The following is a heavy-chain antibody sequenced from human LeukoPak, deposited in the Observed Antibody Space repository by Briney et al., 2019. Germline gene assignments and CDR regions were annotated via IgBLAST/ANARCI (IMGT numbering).Heavy chain of an antibody. CDR3: ARERVTMVRGVIREYHFDY. CDR1: GGSISSYY. Sequence: SETLSLACTVSGGSISSYYGSWIRQPPGKGREWIGYIYNSRRTNYNPSLKSRVTISVDMSKNQFSVKLSSVTAADTAVYYCARERVTMVRGVIREYHFDYWGQGTLVPVSS. CDR2: IYNSRRT. D-gene: IGHD3-10*01. J-gene: IGHJ4*02. V-gene: IGHV4-59*01.